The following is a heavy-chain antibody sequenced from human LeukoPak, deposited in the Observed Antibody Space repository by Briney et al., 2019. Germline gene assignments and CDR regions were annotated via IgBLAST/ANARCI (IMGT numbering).Heavy chain of an antibody. J-gene: IGHJ4*02. D-gene: IGHD5-18*01. Sequence: GGSLRLSCAASGFTFSSYTMNWVRQAPGKGLEWVSSITRSSIYTYYADSVKGRFTISRDNAKNSLYLQMNSLRAEDTAVYYCARTDTYGSDYWGQGTLDIVSS. CDR1: GFTFSSYT. V-gene: IGHV3-21*01. CDR2: ITRSSIYT. CDR3: ARTDTYGSDY.